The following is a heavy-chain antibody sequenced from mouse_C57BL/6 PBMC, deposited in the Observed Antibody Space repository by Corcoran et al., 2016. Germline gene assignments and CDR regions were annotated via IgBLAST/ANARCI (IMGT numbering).Heavy chain of an antibody. J-gene: IGHJ3*01. CDR3: ARSGDYDFAY. V-gene: IGHV9-3*01. CDR1: GYTFTTYG. D-gene: IGHD2-4*01. CDR2: INTYSGVP. Sequence: QIQLVQSGPELKKPGETVKISCKASGYTFTTYGMSWVKQAPGKGLKWMGWINTYSGVPTYADDFKGRFAFSLETSASTAYLQINNLKNEDTATYFCARSGDYDFAYWGQGTLVTVSA.